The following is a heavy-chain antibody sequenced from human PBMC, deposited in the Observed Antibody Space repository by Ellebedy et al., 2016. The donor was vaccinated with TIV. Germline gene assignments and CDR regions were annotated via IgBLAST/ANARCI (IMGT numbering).Heavy chain of an antibody. D-gene: IGHD5/OR15-5a*01. J-gene: IGHJ5*02. CDR1: GYTFTKYG. CDR3: TRGFYEKFDP. CDR2: ISGYNGDT. Sequence: ASVKVSCKASGYTFTKYGISWVRQAPGQGLEWMEWISGYNGDTNYAQKFQGRVTMTIDTSTSTVYMELRSLSFDDTAVYYCTRGFYEKFDPWGQGTLVTVS. V-gene: IGHV1-18*04.